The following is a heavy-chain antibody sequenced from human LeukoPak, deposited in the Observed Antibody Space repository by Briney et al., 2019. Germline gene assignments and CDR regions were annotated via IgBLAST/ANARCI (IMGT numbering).Heavy chain of an antibody. CDR3: ASSPSGYEAWFDP. Sequence: GASVKVSCKASGYTFTSYGISWVRQAPGQGLEWMGWISAYNGNTNYAQKLQGRVTMTTDTSTSAAYMELRSLRSDDTAVYYCASSPSGYEAWFDPWGQGTLVTVSS. CDR2: ISAYNGNT. J-gene: IGHJ5*02. CDR1: GYTFTSYG. V-gene: IGHV1-18*01. D-gene: IGHD5-12*01.